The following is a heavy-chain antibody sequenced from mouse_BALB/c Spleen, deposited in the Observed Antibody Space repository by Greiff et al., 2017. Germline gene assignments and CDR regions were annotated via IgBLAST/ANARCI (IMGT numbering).Heavy chain of an antibody. V-gene: IGHV2-6-7*01. J-gene: IGHJ3*01. CDR1: GFSLTGYG. CDR3: ARDEGQLGLRRFAY. Sequence: QVQLQESGPGLVAPSQSLSITCTVSGFSLTGYGVNWVRQPPGKGLEWLGMIWGDGSTDYTSAIKSRLSISKDNSKSQVFLKMNSLQTDDTARYYCARDEGQLGLRRFAYWGQGTLVTVSA. CDR2: IWGDGST. D-gene: IGHD3-1*01.